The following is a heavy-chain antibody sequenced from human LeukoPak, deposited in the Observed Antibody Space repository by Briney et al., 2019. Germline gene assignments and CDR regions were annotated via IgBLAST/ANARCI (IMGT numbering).Heavy chain of an antibody. CDR3: ARVPGYYDSSGYSPRDPHFDY. Sequence: PSETLSLTCTVSGGSISSGGNSWSWIRQPPRKGLEWIGYIYHCGSTYYNPSLKSRVTISVDRSKNQFSLKLSSVTAADTAVYYCARVPGYYDSSGYSPRDPHFDYWGQGTLVTVSS. J-gene: IGHJ4*02. CDR2: IYHCGST. CDR1: GGSISSGGNS. D-gene: IGHD3-22*01. V-gene: IGHV4-30-2*01.